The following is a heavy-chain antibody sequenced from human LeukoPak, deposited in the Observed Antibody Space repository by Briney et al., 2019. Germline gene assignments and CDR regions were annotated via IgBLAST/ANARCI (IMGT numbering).Heavy chain of an antibody. CDR2: IYSSGST. V-gene: IGHV4-59*01. J-gene: IGHJ6*03. Sequence: SETLSLTCNVSGGSIRGYYWSSIRQPPGKGLEWIGYIYSSGSTNYNPSLKSRVTMSVDTSKNQFSLKVSSVTAADTAVYYCARVFDSGSQAYFYYMDVWGKGTTVTIFS. D-gene: IGHD3-10*01. CDR3: ARVFDSGSQAYFYYMDV. CDR1: GGSIRGYY.